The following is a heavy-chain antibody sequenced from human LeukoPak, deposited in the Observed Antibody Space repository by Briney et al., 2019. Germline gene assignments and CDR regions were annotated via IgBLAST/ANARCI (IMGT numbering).Heavy chain of an antibody. CDR1: GYTFTSYG. CDR3: ARDGTILLWFGESRKYIDY. J-gene: IGHJ4*02. D-gene: IGHD3-10*01. CDR2: ISAYNGNT. V-gene: IGHV1-18*01. Sequence: GASVKVSCKASGYTFTSYGISWVRQAPGQGLEWMGWISAYNGNTNYAQKLQGRVTMTTDTSTSTAYMELRSLRSDDTAVCYCARDGTILLWFGESRKYIDYWGQGTLVTVSS.